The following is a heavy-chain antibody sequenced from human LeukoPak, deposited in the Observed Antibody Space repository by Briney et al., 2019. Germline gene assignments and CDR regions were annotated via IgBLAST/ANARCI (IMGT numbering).Heavy chain of an antibody. CDR3: ARGARKGDDYGGFFDY. Sequence: GGSLRLSCAASGFTFSSYEMNWVRQAPGKGLEWVAVISYDGSYKDYADSVKGRFTISRDNSKNTLFLQMNSLRTEDTAVYYCARGARKGDDYGGFFDYWGQGTLVTVSS. CDR2: ISYDGSYK. CDR1: GFTFSSYE. V-gene: IGHV3-30*04. J-gene: IGHJ4*02. D-gene: IGHD4-23*01.